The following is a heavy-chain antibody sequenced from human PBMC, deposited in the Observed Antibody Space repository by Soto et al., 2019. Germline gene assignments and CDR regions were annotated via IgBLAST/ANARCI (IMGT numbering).Heavy chain of an antibody. J-gene: IGHJ6*02. Sequence: SETLSLTCTVSGDSISTDYWSWIRQSPGKGLEWIGFIYYGGSTYYNPSLKSRVTISVDRSKNQFSLKLSSVTAADTAVYYCARAHYGDYGYGMDVWGQGTTVTVSS. CDR2: IYYGGST. D-gene: IGHD4-17*01. CDR1: GDSISTDY. V-gene: IGHV4-59*12. CDR3: ARAHYGDYGYGMDV.